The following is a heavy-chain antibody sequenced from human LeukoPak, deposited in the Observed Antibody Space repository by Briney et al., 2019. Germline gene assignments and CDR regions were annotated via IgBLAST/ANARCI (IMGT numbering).Heavy chain of an antibody. CDR1: GGSISSYY. CDR2: IFYSGST. V-gene: IGHV4-59*08. CDR3: ARQSIFPGVDRDENDAFEI. Sequence: SETLSLTCTVSGGSISSYYWSWIRRPPGKGLEWIGYIFYSGSTNYNPSLKSRVTISVDTSKSQLSLKLSSVTAADTAVYYCARQSIFPGVDRDENDAFEIWGQGTMVTVSS. D-gene: IGHD3-3*02. J-gene: IGHJ3*02.